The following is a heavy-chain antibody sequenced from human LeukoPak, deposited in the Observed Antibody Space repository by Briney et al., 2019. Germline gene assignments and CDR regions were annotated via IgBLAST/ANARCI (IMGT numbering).Heavy chain of an antibody. Sequence: GGSLRLSCAASGFTFSRYNMDWVRQAPGKGLEWVSSISTSSSYIYYADSVKGRFTISRDNAKKSLYLQMNRLRAEDTAVYYCARGQVTTVTGLAAFDIWGQGTMVTVSS. J-gene: IGHJ3*02. CDR1: GFTFSRYN. V-gene: IGHV3-21*01. D-gene: IGHD4-17*01. CDR3: ARGQVTTVTGLAAFDI. CDR2: ISTSSSYI.